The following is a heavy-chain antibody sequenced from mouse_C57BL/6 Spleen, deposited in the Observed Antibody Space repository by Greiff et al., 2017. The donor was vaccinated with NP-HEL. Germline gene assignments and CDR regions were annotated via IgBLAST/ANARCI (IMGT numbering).Heavy chain of an antibody. CDR1: GFTFSSYA. CDR2: ISDGGSYT. V-gene: IGHV5-4*01. Sequence: DVKLVESGGGLVKPGGSLKLSCAASGFTFSSYAMSWVRQTPEKRLEWVATISDGGSYTYYPDNVKGRFTISRDNAKNNLYLQMSHLKSEDTAMYYCARDQGDEGYFDYWGQGTTLTVSS. CDR3: ARDQGDEGYFDY. D-gene: IGHD3-2*02. J-gene: IGHJ2*01.